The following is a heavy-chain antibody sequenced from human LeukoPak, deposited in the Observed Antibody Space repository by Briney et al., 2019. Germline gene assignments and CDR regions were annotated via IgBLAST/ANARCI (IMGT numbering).Heavy chain of an antibody. V-gene: IGHV3-23*01. J-gene: IGHJ4*02. CDR3: AKGRDYDIGVLLLYFFDC. Sequence: GGSLRLSCAASGFTFSSFAMSWVRQAPGKGLEWVSGISGSGGITYYADSVKGRFTISRDNSKNTLYLQMNSLRAEDTAIYYCAKGRDYDIGVLLLYFFDCWGQGTLVTVSS. CDR1: GFTFSSFA. CDR2: ISGSGGIT. D-gene: IGHD3-9*01.